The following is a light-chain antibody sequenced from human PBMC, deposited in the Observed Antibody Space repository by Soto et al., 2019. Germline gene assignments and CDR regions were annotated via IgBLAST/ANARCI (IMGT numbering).Light chain of an antibody. Sequence: QSALTQPASVSGSPGQSITISCTGTSSDVGHYNHVSWYQHHPGKAPKLMIYEVSNRPSGVSNRFSGSKSGNTASLSISGLQAEDEADYYCSSYTSSTTPVVFGGGTKLTVL. CDR1: SSDVGHYNH. CDR2: EVS. CDR3: SSYTSSTTPVV. J-gene: IGLJ3*02. V-gene: IGLV2-14*01.